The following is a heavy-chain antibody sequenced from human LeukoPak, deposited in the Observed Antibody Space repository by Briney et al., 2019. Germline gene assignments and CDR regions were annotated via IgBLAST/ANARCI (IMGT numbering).Heavy chain of an antibody. CDR2: INHSGST. V-gene: IGHV4-34*01. J-gene: IGHJ5*02. CDR1: GGSFSGYY. Sequence: PSETLSLTCAVYGGSFSGYYWSWIRQPPGKGLEWIGEINHSGSTNYNPSLKSRVTISVDTSKNQFSLKLSSVTAADTAVYYCARASATVTPAGWFDPWGQGTLVTVSS. D-gene: IGHD4-17*01. CDR3: ARASATVTPAGWFDP.